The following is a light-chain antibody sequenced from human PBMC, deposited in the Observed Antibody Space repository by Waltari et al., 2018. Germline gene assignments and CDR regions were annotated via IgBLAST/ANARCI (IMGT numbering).Light chain of an antibody. CDR1: NSNIGSKN. CDR2: SNN. V-gene: IGLV1-44*01. CDR3: AAWDVSLNGWV. Sequence: QSVVTQPPSASGTPGQRVTISCSGSNSNIGSKNVLWYQQLPGTAPKLLLYSNNQRPSGVPDRFSGSKSGTSASLAISGLQSEDEADYYCAAWDVSLNGWVFGGGTKLTVL. J-gene: IGLJ3*02.